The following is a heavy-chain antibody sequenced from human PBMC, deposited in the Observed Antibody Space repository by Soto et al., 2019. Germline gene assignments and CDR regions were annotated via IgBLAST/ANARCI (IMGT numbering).Heavy chain of an antibody. Sequence: GAAVKVSCKASGGTFSSYAISWVRQAPGQGLEWMGGIIPIFGTANYAQKFQGRVTITADESTSTAYMELSSLRSEDTAVYYCARGTRGFWSGRHDYWGQGTLVTVSS. CDR2: IIPIFGTA. CDR3: ARGTRGFWSGRHDY. J-gene: IGHJ4*02. V-gene: IGHV1-69*13. CDR1: GGTFSSYA. D-gene: IGHD3-3*01.